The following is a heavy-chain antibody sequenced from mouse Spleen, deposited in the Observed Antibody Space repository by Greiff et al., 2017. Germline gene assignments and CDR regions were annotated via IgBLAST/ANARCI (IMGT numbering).Heavy chain of an antibody. V-gene: IGHV1-64*01. Sequence: VKLQQPGAELVKPGASVKLSCKASGYTFTSYWMHWVKQRPGQGLEWIGMIHPNSGSTNYNEKFKSKATLTVDKSSSTAYMQLSSLTSEDSAVYYCARWITTGYYAMDYWGQGTSVTVSS. CDR3: ARWITTGYYAMDY. CDR2: IHPNSGST. CDR1: GYTFTSYW. J-gene: IGHJ4*01. D-gene: IGHD2-4*01.